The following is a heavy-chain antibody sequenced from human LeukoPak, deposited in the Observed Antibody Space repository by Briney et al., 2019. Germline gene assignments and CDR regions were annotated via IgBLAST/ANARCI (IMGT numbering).Heavy chain of an antibody. CDR1: GGSISSGSYY. J-gene: IGHJ3*02. CDR2: IYTSGST. V-gene: IGHV4-61*02. CDR3: ARKYYYDSSGRDGFDI. Sequence: SETLSLTCTVSGGSISSGSYYWSWIRQPAGKGLEWIGRIYTSGSTNYNPSLKSRVTMSVDTSKNQFSLKLSSVTAADTAVYYCARKYYYDSSGRDGFDIWGQGTMVTVSS. D-gene: IGHD3-22*01.